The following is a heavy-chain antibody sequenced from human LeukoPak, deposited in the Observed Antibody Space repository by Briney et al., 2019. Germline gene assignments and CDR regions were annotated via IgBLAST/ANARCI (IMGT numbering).Heavy chain of an antibody. V-gene: IGHV3-15*01. CDR3: TTEGDWRSSSLTIDY. D-gene: IGHD6-6*01. CDR2: IKSKTDGGTT. CDR1: GFTFSNAW. Sequence: PGGSLRLSCAASGFTFSNAWMSWVRQAPGKGLEWVGRIKSKTDGGTTDYAAPVKGRFTISRDDSKNTLYLQMNSLKTEDTAVYYCTTEGDWRSSSLTIDYWGQGTLVTVSS. J-gene: IGHJ4*02.